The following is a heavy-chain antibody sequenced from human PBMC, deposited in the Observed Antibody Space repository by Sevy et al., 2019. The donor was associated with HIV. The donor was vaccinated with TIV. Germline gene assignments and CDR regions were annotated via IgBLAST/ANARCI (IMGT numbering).Heavy chain of an antibody. V-gene: IGHV4-34*01. D-gene: IGHD1-26*01. CDR3: ARGQWEHPF. Sequence: LLAASETLSLTCAVYGGSFSGYYWTWIRQPPGKGLEWIGEIMPGGITNYNPSLKSRVTISIDTSKNQFSLKVKSVTAADTAIYYCARGQWEHPFWGQGTQVTVSS. CDR1: GGSFSGYY. J-gene: IGHJ4*02. CDR2: IMPGGIT.